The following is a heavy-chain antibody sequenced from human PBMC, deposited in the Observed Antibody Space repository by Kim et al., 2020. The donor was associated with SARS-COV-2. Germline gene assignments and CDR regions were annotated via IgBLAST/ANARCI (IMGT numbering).Heavy chain of an antibody. D-gene: IGHD5-12*01. CDR1: GGTFSSYA. J-gene: IGHJ6*02. V-gene: IGHV1-69*13. Sequence: SVKVSCKASGGTFSSYAISWVRQAPGQGLEWMGGIIPIFGTANYAQKFQGRVTITADESTSTAYMELSSLRSEDTAVYYCASGVYSGYPPTTWYGMDVWGQGTTVTVSS. CDR2: IIPIFGTA. CDR3: ASGVYSGYPPTTWYGMDV.